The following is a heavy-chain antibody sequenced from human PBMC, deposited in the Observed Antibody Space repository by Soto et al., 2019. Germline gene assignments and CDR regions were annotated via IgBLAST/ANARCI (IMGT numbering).Heavy chain of an antibody. CDR3: ASPTLGAFDI. CDR1: GGSISSSNYY. J-gene: IGHJ3*02. Sequence: QLRLQESGPGLVKPSETLSLTCTVSGGSISSSNYYWGWSRQPPGKGLEWIGSIYYSGSTGYNSSLKSRVTISVDTSKNQFSLRLSSVTAADTAVYYCASPTLGAFDICGQGTMVTVSS. D-gene: IGHD3-16*01. CDR2: IYYSGST. V-gene: IGHV4-39*01.